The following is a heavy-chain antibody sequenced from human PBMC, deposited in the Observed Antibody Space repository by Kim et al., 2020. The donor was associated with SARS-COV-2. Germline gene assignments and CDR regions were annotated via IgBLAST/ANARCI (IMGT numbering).Heavy chain of an antibody. CDR3: AGEGGTYYYGSGSYRPPSGMDV. J-gene: IGHJ6*02. D-gene: IGHD3-10*01. V-gene: IGHV3-23*01. CDR1: GFTFSSYA. Sequence: GGSLRLSCAASGFTFSSYAMSWVRQAPGKGLEWVSAISGSGGSTYYADSVKGRFTISRDNSKNTLYLQMNSLRAEDTAVYYCAGEGGTYYYGSGSYRPPSGMDVWGQGTTVTVSS. CDR2: ISGSGGST.